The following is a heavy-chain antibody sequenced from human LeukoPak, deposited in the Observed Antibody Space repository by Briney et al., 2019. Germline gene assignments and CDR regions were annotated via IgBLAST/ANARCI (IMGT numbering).Heavy chain of an antibody. D-gene: IGHD3-3*01. CDR3: ARGPLRFWGGLFFFDY. Sequence: SETLSLTCAVYGGSFSGYYWSWIRQPPGKGLEWIGEINHSGSTNYNPSLKSRVTISVDTSKNQFSLKLSSVTAADTAVYYCARGPLRFWGGLFFFDYGGRGPRVTVSS. J-gene: IGHJ4*02. CDR2: INHSGST. V-gene: IGHV4-34*01. CDR1: GGSFSGYY.